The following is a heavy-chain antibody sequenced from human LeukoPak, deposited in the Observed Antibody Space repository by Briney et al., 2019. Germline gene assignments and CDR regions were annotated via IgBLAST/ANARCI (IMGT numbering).Heavy chain of an antibody. Sequence: GASVKVSCKASGYTFSNYGISWVRQAPGQGLEWMGWISAYNGYTNYAQKLQGRVTMTTDTSTSTAYMELRSLRSDDTAVYYCARDSRYFGWLLTDYFDYWGQGTLVTVSS. V-gene: IGHV1-18*01. J-gene: IGHJ4*02. D-gene: IGHD3-9*01. CDR3: ARDSRYFGWLLTDYFDY. CDR1: GYTFSNYG. CDR2: ISAYNGYT.